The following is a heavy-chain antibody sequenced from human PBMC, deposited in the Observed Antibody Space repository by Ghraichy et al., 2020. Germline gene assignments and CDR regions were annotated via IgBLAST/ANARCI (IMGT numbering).Heavy chain of an antibody. CDR3: AKAYYGSGISDTFDY. CDR1: GFTFSSYA. V-gene: IGHV3-23*01. CDR2: ISGSGGST. D-gene: IGHD3-10*01. Sequence: GGSLRLSCAASGFTFSSYAMSWVRQAPGKGLEWVSAISGSGGSTYYADSVKGRFTISRDNSKNTLYLQMNSLRAEDTAVYYCAKAYYGSGISDTFDYWGQGTLVTVSS. J-gene: IGHJ4*02.